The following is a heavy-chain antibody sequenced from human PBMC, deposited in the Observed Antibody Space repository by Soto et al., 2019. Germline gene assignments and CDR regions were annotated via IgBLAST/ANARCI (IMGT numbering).Heavy chain of an antibody. CDR2: IDPSDSYT. CDR3: ARLRYYYGSGSTYYYGMDV. D-gene: IGHD3-10*01. Sequence: EVQLVQSGAEVKKPGESLRISCKGSGYSFTSYWISWVRQMPGKGLEWMGRIDPSDSYTNYSPSFQGHVTISADKSISTAYLQWSSLKASDTAMYYCARLRYYYGSGSTYYYGMDVWGQGTTVTVSS. CDR1: GYSFTSYW. V-gene: IGHV5-10-1*03. J-gene: IGHJ6*02.